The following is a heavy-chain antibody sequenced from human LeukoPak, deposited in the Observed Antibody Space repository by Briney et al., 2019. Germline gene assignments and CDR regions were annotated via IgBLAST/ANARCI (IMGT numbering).Heavy chain of an antibody. CDR2: ISAYNGNT. CDR3: ATLWGGATTPFFDY. D-gene: IGHD1-26*01. CDR1: GYTFTSYG. J-gene: IGHJ4*02. Sequence: ASVTVSCKASGYTFTSYGISWVRQAPGQGLEWMGWISAYNGNTNYAQKLQGRVTMTTDTSTSTAYMELRSLRSDDTAVYYCATLWGGATTPFFDYWGQGTLVTVSS. V-gene: IGHV1-18*01.